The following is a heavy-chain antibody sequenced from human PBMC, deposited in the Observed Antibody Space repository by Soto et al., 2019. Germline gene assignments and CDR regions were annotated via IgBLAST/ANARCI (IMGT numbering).Heavy chain of an antibody. CDR1: GYAYTCYD. Sequence: GASAKVSCKEPGYAYTCYDINWVRHVTRQGHERLGCTNPNSGNTGYAQKFQGRVTMTRNTSISTAYMELSSLRSEDKPVYYFASDQPAVKNWFEPWGHGTLVTVSS. V-gene: IGHV1-8*01. J-gene: IGHJ5*02. CDR2: TNPNSGNT. CDR3: ASDQPAVKNWFEP. D-gene: IGHD2-2*01.